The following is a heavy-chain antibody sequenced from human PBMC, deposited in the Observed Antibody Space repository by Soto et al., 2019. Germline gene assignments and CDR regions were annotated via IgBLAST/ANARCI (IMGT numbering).Heavy chain of an antibody. V-gene: IGHV4-38-2*01. Sequence: PSETLSLTCAVSGYSIDNGYYWGWIRQPPGKGLEWIGNIYHSGSTYYTPSLKSRVTISIDTSKNQFSLRLSSVTAADTAVYYCGRYCESYYCGVDVWGQGTTVTGSS. CDR1: GYSIDNGYY. D-gene: IGHD2-8*02. CDR3: GRYCESYYCGVDV. J-gene: IGHJ6*02. CDR2: IYHSGST.